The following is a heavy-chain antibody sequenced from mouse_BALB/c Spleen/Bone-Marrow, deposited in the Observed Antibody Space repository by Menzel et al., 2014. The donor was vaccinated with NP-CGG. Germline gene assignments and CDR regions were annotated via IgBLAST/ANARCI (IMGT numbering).Heavy chain of an antibody. CDR1: GYTFTSYI. CDR2: INPYNDDT. J-gene: IGHJ3*01. Sequence: VQLQQSGPELVKPGASVKMSCKASGYTFTSYIIHWVQQKPGPGLEWIGYINPYNDDTKYNERFRNKATLTSDKSSSAACMELSSLTSDDSAVYYCARWHYYCAYWGQGTLVTVSA. CDR3: ARWHYYCAY. D-gene: IGHD1-2*01. V-gene: IGHV1-14*01.